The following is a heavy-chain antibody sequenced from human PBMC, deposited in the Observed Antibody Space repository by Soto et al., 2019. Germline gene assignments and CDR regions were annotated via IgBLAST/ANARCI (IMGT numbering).Heavy chain of an antibody. CDR3: VRDTTPCHGRSDSRYDALDI. D-gene: IGHD1-26*01. Sequence: GGSLRLSCEVSGFISSNYWMTWVRQAAGKGLEWVANINEDGTKKNYADSVRGRFTISRDNRKNSLSLQMDNLRAEDTAVSYCVRDTTPCHGRSDSRYDALDIWGQGTKVTFSS. CDR1: GFISSNYW. V-gene: IGHV3-7*03. CDR2: INEDGTKK. J-gene: IGHJ3*02.